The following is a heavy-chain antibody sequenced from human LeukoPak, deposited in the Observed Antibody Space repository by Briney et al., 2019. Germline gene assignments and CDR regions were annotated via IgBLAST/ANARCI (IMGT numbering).Heavy chain of an antibody. J-gene: IGHJ1*01. CDR3: AKLRERWLIEGLYFQF. D-gene: IGHD6-19*01. CDR2: IDSRDNTI. CDR1: GFPFSYFQ. V-gene: IGHV3-11*04. Sequence: GGSLRLSCEGSGFPFSYFQMSWVRQVPGKGLEWVSFIDSRDNTIYYADSVKGRFTISRDNSKNTVYLQMRSLRVEDTAVYYCAKLRERWLIEGLYFQFGGQGTLVTVSS.